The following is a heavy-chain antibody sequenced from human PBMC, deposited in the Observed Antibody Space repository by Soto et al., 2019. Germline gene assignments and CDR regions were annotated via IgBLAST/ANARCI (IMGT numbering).Heavy chain of an antibody. CDR3: AKVGRQWLVTSDFNY. Sequence: VQLVESGGGVVQPGRSLRLSCAASGFTFSDYAMHWVRQAPGKGLEWVAVVSHDGRNTHYADSVKGRITISRDSSKNKVSLEMTSLRAEATAAYYCAKVGRQWLVTSDFNYWGQGALVTVSS. CDR2: VSHDGRNT. D-gene: IGHD6-19*01. CDR1: GFTFSDYA. V-gene: IGHV3-30*18. J-gene: IGHJ4*02.